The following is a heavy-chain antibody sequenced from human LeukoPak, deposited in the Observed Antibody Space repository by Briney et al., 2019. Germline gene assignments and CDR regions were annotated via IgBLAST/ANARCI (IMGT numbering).Heavy chain of an antibody. CDR1: GLTVSGNY. CDR2: IYTAGST. Sequence: GGSLRLSCAASGLTVSGNYMRWVRQAPGKGLEWVSVIYTAGSTYNADSVKGRFAISRDKSKNTLYLQMNTLRAEDTAVYFCAGGNTWPGLSYWGQGTLLTVSS. D-gene: IGHD6-25*01. J-gene: IGHJ4*02. CDR3: AGGNTWPGLSY. V-gene: IGHV3-53*01.